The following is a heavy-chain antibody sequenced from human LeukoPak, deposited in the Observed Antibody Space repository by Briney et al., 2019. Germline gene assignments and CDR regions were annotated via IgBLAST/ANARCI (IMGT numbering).Heavy chain of an antibody. CDR1: GGSISRYY. CDR3: AGVPGVAVAGNYYYYGMDV. J-gene: IGHJ6*02. Sequence: SETLSLTCTVSGGSISRYYWSWIRQPPGKGLEWIGYIYYSGSTNYNPSLKSRVTISVDTSKNQLSLKLSSVTAADTAVYYCAGVPGVAVAGNYYYYGMDVWGQGTTVTVSS. V-gene: IGHV4-59*01. CDR2: IYYSGST. D-gene: IGHD6-19*01.